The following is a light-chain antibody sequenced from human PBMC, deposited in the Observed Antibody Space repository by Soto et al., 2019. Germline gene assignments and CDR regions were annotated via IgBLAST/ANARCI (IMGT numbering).Light chain of an antibody. CDR2: AAY. Sequence: AIQMTQSPSSLSASVGDRVTITCRASQGIRNDLGWYQHKPGKAPKLLIYAAYSLQSGVPSRFSGSGSGTDFTLTISSLQPEDFATYYCLQDYNYPLTFGGGTKVEIK. CDR1: QGIRND. V-gene: IGKV1-6*01. J-gene: IGKJ4*01. CDR3: LQDYNYPLT.